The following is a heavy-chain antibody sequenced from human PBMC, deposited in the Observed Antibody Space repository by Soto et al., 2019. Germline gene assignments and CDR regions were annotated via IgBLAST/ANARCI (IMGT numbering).Heavy chain of an antibody. J-gene: IGHJ4*02. CDR3: ATGGRVYSSAPQFYLEF. V-gene: IGHV1-69*05. CDR2: IIPIFGTA. CDR1: GGTFSSNA. Sequence: QVQLVQSGAEVKKPGSSVKVTCKASGGTFSSNAISWVRQAPGQGLEWMGGIIPIFGTAHDAQKFQGRVSITPDESTSTASMELRSLKSEATAVYYCATGGRVYSSAPQFYLEFWGKGTLVTVSS. D-gene: IGHD5-18*01.